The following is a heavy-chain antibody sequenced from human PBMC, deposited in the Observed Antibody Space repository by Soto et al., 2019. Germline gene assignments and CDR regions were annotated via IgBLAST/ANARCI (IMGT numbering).Heavy chain of an antibody. CDR2: ISGNGDST. V-gene: IGHV3-64*01. CDR1: GFTFSSYA. J-gene: IGHJ4*01. D-gene: IGHD3-10*01. Sequence: EVQLVESGGGLVQPGGSLRLSCAASGFTFSSYAMHWVRRAPGKGLEYVSVISGNGDSTYYANSVKGRFTISRDNSKNTLYLQMGSLRAEDMAVYYCARRGYGLYFDYWGHGTLVTVSS. CDR3: ARRGYGLYFDY.